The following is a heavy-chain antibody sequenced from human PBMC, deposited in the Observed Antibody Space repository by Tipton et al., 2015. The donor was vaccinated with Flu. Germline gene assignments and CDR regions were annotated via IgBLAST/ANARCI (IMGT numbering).Heavy chain of an antibody. J-gene: IGHJ5*02. Sequence: TLSLTCTVSGGPITSPSYYWGWIRQPPGKGLEWIGSFYYGGSTHYNPSLESRVTISVDTSKNQFSLKWSSVTAADTAVYYCARLRIVGPTAWGQGTLVTVSA. CDR1: GGPITSPSYY. CDR2: FYYGGST. D-gene: IGHD1-26*01. CDR3: ARLRIVGPTA. V-gene: IGHV4-39*01.